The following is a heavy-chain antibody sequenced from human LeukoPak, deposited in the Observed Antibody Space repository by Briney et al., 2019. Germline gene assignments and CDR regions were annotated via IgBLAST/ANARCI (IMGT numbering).Heavy chain of an antibody. V-gene: IGHV1-2*02. CDR3: ARDVLGTEDAFDI. J-gene: IGHJ3*02. Sequence: GASVRVSCKASGYTFTDYYMHWVRQAPGQGLEWMGWINPNTGGTNYAQKFQGRVTMTRDTSISTAYMEVSRLRSDDTAVYYCARDVLGTEDAFDIWGQGTMVTVSS. D-gene: IGHD2/OR15-2a*01. CDR2: INPNTGGT. CDR1: GYTFTDYY.